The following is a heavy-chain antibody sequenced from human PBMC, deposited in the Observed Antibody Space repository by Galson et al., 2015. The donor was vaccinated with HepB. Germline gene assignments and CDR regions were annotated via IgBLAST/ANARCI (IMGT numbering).Heavy chain of an antibody. D-gene: IGHD7-27*01. CDR3: ARANWGFGDAFDI. V-gene: IGHV7-4-1*02. Sequence: SVKVSCKVSGYTFNSYAISWVRQAPGQGLEWMGWINTNTGDPTYAQGFTGRFVFSLDTSVSTTYLQISSLEAADTAIYYCARANWGFGDAFDIWGQGTVVTVSS. J-gene: IGHJ3*02. CDR2: INTNTGDP. CDR1: GYTFNSYA.